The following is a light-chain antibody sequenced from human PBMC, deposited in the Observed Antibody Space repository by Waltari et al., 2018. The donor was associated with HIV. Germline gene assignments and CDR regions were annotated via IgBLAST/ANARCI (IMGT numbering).Light chain of an antibody. V-gene: IGKV1-9*01. CDR3: QQIKTYPLS. J-gene: IGKJ4*01. CDR2: SVS. CDR1: QGVDRS. Sequence: IQLTQSPSFLSASVGERLTITCRATQGVDRSLAWYQQKPGKAPNLLIYSVSVLQTGVPSRFSGSGSGTEFTLTISGLQPEDFATYYCQQIKTYPLSFGGGTKVEIK.